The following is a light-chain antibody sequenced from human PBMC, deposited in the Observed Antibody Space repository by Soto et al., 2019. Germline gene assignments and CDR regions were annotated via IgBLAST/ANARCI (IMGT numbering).Light chain of an antibody. CDR3: QQCATAPLT. CDR2: DAS. Sequence: EIVLTQSPGTLSLSPGERATLSCRASQPVSKNYLAWYQHKPGQPPRLLIYDASDRATGVPDRFSGSGSGTDFTLTISSLEPEDSAVYYCQQCATAPLTFGQGTKVEIK. J-gene: IGKJ1*01. CDR1: QPVSKNY. V-gene: IGKV3-20*01.